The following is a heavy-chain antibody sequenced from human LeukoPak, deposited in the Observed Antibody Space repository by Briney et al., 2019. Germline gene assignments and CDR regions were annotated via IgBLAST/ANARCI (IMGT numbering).Heavy chain of an antibody. Sequence: SETLSLTCTVSGGSISSCYWSWIRQPPGKGLEWIGYVSYSGSTNYNPSLKSRVTISEDTSKNHFSLKLSSVTAADTAVYYCAMYNFWSGYYGDYWGQGTLVTVSS. CDR3: AMYNFWSGYYGDY. J-gene: IGHJ4*02. D-gene: IGHD3-3*01. CDR1: GGSISSCY. CDR2: VSYSGST. V-gene: IGHV4-59*01.